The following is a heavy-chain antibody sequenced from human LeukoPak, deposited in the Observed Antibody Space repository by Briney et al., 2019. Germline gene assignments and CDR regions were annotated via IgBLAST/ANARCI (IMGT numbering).Heavy chain of an antibody. CDR3: ATESISSWLTRPYYFDY. Sequence: SETLSLTCTVSGGSISNYYWNWIRQPPGKGLEWIGYIYYSGTTNYNPSLKSRVSMSVDTSKNQFSLKLSSVTAADTAVYYCATESISSWLTRPYYFDYWGQGTLVTVSS. D-gene: IGHD6-13*01. CDR2: IYYSGTT. V-gene: IGHV4-59*08. CDR1: GGSISNYY. J-gene: IGHJ4*02.